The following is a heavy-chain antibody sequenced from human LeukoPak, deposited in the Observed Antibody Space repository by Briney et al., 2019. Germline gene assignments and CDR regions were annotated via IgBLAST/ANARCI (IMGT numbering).Heavy chain of an antibody. CDR1: GGSISSYY. D-gene: IGHD4-17*01. CDR2: IYYSGST. V-gene: IGHV4-59*01. CDR3: ARQYGDSPHFDY. J-gene: IGHJ4*02. Sequence: SETLSLTCTVSGGSISSYYWSWIRQTPGKGLEWIGYIYYSGSTNYNPSLKSRVTISVDTSKNQFSLKLSSVTAADTAVYYCARQYGDSPHFDYWGQGTLVTVSS.